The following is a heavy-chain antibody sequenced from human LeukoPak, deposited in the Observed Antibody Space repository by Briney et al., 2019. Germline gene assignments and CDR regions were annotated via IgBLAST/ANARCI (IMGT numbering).Heavy chain of an antibody. CDR2: INHSGST. CDR3: ASLRLGYCSSTSCYDAFDI. CDR1: GGSFSGYY. J-gene: IGHJ3*02. Sequence: PSETLSLTCAVYGGSFSGYYWSWIRQPPGKGLEWIGEINHSGSTNYNPSLKSRVTISVDTSKNQFSLKLSSEAAADTAVYYCASLRLGYCSSTSCYDAFDIWGQGTMVTVSS. D-gene: IGHD2-2*01. V-gene: IGHV4-34*01.